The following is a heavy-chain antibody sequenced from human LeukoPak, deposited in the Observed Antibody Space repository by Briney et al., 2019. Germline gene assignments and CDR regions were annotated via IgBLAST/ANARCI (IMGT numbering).Heavy chain of an antibody. D-gene: IGHD2-2*01. CDR3: ARVYCSSTICYYFDY. Sequence: SQTLSLTCAVSGGSISSGGYSWSWIRQPPGKGLEWIGYIYHSGSTYYNPSLKSRVTISVDRSKNQFSLKLSSVTAADTAVYYCARVYCSSTICYYFDYWGQGTLVTVSS. V-gene: IGHV4-30-2*01. CDR1: GGSISSGGYS. CDR2: IYHSGST. J-gene: IGHJ4*02.